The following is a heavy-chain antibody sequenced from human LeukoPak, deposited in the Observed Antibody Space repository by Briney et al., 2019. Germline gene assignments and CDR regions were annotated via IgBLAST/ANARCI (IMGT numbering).Heavy chain of an antibody. CDR2: IYHSGST. CDR1: GGSISSGGYY. D-gene: IGHD6-6*01. V-gene: IGHV4-30-2*01. J-gene: IGHJ4*02. CDR3: ARVKGGYSSSSFDY. Sequence: SSETLSLTCTVSGGSISSGGYYWSWIRQPPGKGLEWIGYIYHSGSTYYNPSLKSRVTISVDRSKNQFSLKLSSVTAADTAVYYCARVKGGYSSSSFDYWGQGTLVTVSS.